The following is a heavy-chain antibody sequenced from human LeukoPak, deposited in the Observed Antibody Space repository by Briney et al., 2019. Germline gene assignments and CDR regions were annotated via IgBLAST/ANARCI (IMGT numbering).Heavy chain of an antibody. J-gene: IGHJ4*02. Sequence: GGSLRLSCAASGFTFDDYAMHWVRQAPGKGLEWVSGISWNSGSRGYADSVKGRFTISRDNAKNSLYLQVNSLRAEDTALYYCAKGSGYYWGQGTLVTVSS. D-gene: IGHD6-25*01. CDR1: GFTFDDYA. CDR3: AKGSGYY. V-gene: IGHV3-9*01. CDR2: ISWNSGSR.